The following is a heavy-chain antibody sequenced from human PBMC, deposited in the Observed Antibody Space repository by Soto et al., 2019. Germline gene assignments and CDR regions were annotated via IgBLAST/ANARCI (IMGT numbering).Heavy chain of an antibody. CDR3: ARGSALGSFFDF. CDR2: VSHSGTT. V-gene: IGHV4-38-2*01. Sequence: SETLSLTCAVSGYTITTGYQWGWTRQPPGKGLEWIATVSHSGTTYYNPSLESRVTILRETSKNQFSLKLTSVTAADTALYDCARGSALGSFFDFWGQGTPVTVSS. D-gene: IGHD1-1*01. CDR1: GYTITTGYQ. J-gene: IGHJ4*02.